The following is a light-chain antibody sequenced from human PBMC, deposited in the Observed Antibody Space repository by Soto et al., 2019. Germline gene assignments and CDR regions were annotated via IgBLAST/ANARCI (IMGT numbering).Light chain of an antibody. J-gene: IGLJ2*01. Sequence: QSALTQPPSASGSPGQSVTISCTGTSSDVGGYYYVSWYQHHPGKAPKLIMYEVIKRTSGVPDRFSGSKSDNTASLTVSGLRAEDEAHYYCTSYAGSNNVVFGGGTKLTVL. CDR1: SSDVGGYYY. CDR2: EVI. CDR3: TSYAGSNNVV. V-gene: IGLV2-8*01.